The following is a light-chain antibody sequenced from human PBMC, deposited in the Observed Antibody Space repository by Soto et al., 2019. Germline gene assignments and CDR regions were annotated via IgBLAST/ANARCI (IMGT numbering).Light chain of an antibody. CDR1: SSDVGGYNY. J-gene: IGLJ1*01. CDR2: DVS. Sequence: QSVLTQPASVSGSPGQSITISCTGTSSDVGGYNYVPWYQQHPGKAPKLMIYDVSNRPSGVSNRSSGSKSGNTASLTISGLQAEDGADYYCSSYTSSSTLYVFGTGTKLTVL. CDR3: SSYTSSSTLYV. V-gene: IGLV2-14*01.